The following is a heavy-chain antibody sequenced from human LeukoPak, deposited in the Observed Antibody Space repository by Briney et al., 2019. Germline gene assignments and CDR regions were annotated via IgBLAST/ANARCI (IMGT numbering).Heavy chain of an antibody. CDR3: AKDRSAIFGVGPLDY. D-gene: IGHD3-3*01. CDR2: ISYDGSNK. Sequence: GGSLRLSCAASGFTFSSYAMHWVRQAPGKGLEWVAVISYDGSNKYSADSVKGRFTISRDNSKNTLYLQMNSLRAEDTAVYYCAKDRSAIFGVGPLDYWGQGTLVTVSS. CDR1: GFTFSSYA. V-gene: IGHV3-30-3*01. J-gene: IGHJ4*02.